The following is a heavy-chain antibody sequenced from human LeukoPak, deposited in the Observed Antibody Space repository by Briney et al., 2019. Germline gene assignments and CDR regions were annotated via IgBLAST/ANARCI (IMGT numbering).Heavy chain of an antibody. CDR1: GGSIDSTTCY. CDR2: IYYNGNT. D-gene: IGHD2-15*01. CDR3: ARWRIFCSGGTCYYYFDY. V-gene: IGHV4-39*01. J-gene: IGHJ4*02. Sequence: SETLSLTCTVSGGSIDSTTCYWGWIRQPPGKGLGWIGNIYYNGNTYYKPSLKSPVTISVDTSKNQFSLKLNSVTAADTAVYYCARWRIFCSGGTCYYYFDYWGQGTLVTVSS.